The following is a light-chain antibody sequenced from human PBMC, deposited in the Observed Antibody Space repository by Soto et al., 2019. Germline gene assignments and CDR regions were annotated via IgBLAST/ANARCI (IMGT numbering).Light chain of an antibody. V-gene: IGKV1-39*01. J-gene: IGKJ2*01. Sequence: DIQMTQSPSSLSASVGDTVTITCRASQTINIYLSWYQQKPGKAPKLLIYGAVSLQGGVPSRFSGSGSGTDFTLTISSLQPEDFASYYCQQSYSPPRTFGQGTTLEIK. CDR3: QQSYSPPRT. CDR1: QTINIY. CDR2: GAV.